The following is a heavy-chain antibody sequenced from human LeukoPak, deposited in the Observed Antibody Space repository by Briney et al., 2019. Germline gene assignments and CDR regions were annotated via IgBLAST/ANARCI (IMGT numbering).Heavy chain of an antibody. J-gene: IGHJ4*02. Sequence: SVKVSCKASGGTFSSYAISWVRQAPGQGLEWMGGIIPIFGTANYAQRFQGRVTITAGESTSTAYMELSSLRSEDTAVYYCARDVGSKQPSGFDYWGQGTLVTVSS. CDR3: ARDVGSKQPSGFDY. V-gene: IGHV1-69*13. CDR2: IIPIFGTA. CDR1: GGTFSSYA. D-gene: IGHD3-10*01.